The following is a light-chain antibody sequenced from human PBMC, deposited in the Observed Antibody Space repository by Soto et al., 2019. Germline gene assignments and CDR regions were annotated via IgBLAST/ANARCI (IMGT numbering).Light chain of an antibody. V-gene: IGKV3D-15*01. CDR3: HQYDSWT. CDR1: QSVSDN. J-gene: IGKJ1*01. Sequence: EIVMTQSPATLSVSPGERVTLSCRASQSVSDNLAWYQQRPGQAPRLLIYGASSRATGIPDRFSGSGSGTDFTLTISRLEPEDFAVYYCHQYDSWTFGQGTKVDIK. CDR2: GAS.